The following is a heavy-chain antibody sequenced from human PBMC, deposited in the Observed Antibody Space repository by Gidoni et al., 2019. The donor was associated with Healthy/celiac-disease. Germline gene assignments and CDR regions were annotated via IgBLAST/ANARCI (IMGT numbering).Heavy chain of an antibody. CDR2: IYSGGST. CDR1: GFTVSSNY. D-gene: IGHD3-10*01. Sequence: EVQLVESGGGLVQPGGSLRLSCAASGFTVSSNYVSWVRQAPGKGLEWVSVIYSGGSTYYADSVKGRFTISRDNSKSTLYLQMNSLRAEDTAVYYCARDRWGYYGSGSELWGQGTLVTVSS. CDR3: ARDRWGYYGSGSEL. V-gene: IGHV3-66*02. J-gene: IGHJ4*02.